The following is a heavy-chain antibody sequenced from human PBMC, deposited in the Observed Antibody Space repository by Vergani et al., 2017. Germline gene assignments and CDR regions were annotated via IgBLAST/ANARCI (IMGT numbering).Heavy chain of an antibody. Sequence: EVQLVESGGGLVKPGGSLRLSCAASGFTFSSYSMNWVRQAPGKGLEWVSSISSSSSYIYYADSVKVRFTISRDNAKNSLYLQMTSLRAEDTAVYYCAREVRDCSGGSCYSAYYYYGMDVWGQGTTVTVSS. V-gene: IGHV3-21*01. D-gene: IGHD2-15*01. CDR3: AREVRDCSGGSCYSAYYYYGMDV. CDR2: ISSSSSYI. CDR1: GFTFSSYS. J-gene: IGHJ6*02.